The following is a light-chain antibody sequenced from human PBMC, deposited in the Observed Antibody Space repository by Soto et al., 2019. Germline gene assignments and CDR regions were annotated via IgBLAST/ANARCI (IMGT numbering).Light chain of an antibody. V-gene: IGKV3-15*01. J-gene: IGKJ1*01. CDR1: QSVNNN. CDR2: SAS. Sequence: EIVMTQSPVTLSVSPGERATLSCTASQSVNNNVAWYQQKPGHTPRLLIYSASIGATGTPARFSDSGSGSDFTLTISGLQPEDFALYYCQVYGILPWTFGQGTKVDI. CDR3: QVYGILPWT.